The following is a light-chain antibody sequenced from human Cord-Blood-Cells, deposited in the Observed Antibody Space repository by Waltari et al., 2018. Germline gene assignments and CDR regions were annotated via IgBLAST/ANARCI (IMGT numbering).Light chain of an antibody. J-gene: IGKJ3*01. CDR1: QSISSY. Sequence: DIQMTQSPSSLSASVGDRVTITCRASQSISSYLNWYQQKPGKAPKLLIYAASSLQSGVPSRCSGRGSGTDFTLTISSLQPEDFATYYCQQSYSTLFTFGPGPKVDIK. CDR2: AAS. V-gene: IGKV1-39*01. CDR3: QQSYSTLFT.